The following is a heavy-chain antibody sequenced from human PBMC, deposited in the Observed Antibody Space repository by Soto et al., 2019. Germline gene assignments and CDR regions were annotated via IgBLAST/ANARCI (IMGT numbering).Heavy chain of an antibody. CDR2: ISGSGGST. CDR3: AKESGGSSWYYYYYGMDV. V-gene: IGHV3-23*01. CDR1: GFTFSSYA. J-gene: IGHJ6*02. D-gene: IGHD6-13*01. Sequence: EVQLLESGGGLEQPGGSLRLSCAASGFTFSSYAMSWVRQAPGKGLEWVSAISGSGGSTYYADSVKGRFTISRDNSKNTLYLQMNSLRAEDTAVYYCAKESGGSSWYYYYYGMDVWGQGTTVTVSS.